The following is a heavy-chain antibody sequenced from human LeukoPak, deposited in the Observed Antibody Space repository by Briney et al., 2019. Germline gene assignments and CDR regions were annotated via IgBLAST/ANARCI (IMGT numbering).Heavy chain of an antibody. V-gene: IGHV3-21*01. CDR1: GFSFSSYK. D-gene: IGHD5-12*01. Sequence: WGSLRLTCAASGFSFSSYKMNWVRQAPGKGLEWVSSISSSSSYIYYADSVKGRFTISRDNAKNSLYLQMNSLRAEDTAVYYCARDQTGYDDVNFDYWGPGTLVTVSS. J-gene: IGHJ4*02. CDR3: ARDQTGYDDVNFDY. CDR2: ISSSSSYI.